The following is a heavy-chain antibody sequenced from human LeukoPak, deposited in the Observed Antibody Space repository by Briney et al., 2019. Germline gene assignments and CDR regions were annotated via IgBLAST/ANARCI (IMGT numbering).Heavy chain of an antibody. CDR1: GGTFSSYA. Sequence: SVKVSCKASGGTFSSYAISWVRQAPGQGLEWMGRIIPIFGTANYAQKFQGRVTITTDESTSTAYMELSSLRSEDTAVYYCARRPLIAAGIPWSDYWGQGTLVTVSS. CDR2: IIPIFGTA. V-gene: IGHV1-69*05. CDR3: ARRPLIAAGIPWSDY. J-gene: IGHJ4*02. D-gene: IGHD6-13*01.